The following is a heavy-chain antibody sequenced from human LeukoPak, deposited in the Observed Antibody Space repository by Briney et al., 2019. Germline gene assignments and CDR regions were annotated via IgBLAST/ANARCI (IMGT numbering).Heavy chain of an antibody. V-gene: IGHV4-34*01. J-gene: IGHJ4*02. D-gene: IGHD3-22*01. CDR3: ARQGSSGYYDYFDY. Sequence: SETLSLTCAVYGGSFSGYYWSWIRQPPGKGLEWIGEINHSGSTNYNPSLKSRVTISVDTSKNQFSLKLSSVTAADTAVYYCARQGSSGYYDYFDYWGQGTLVTVSS. CDR2: INHSGST. CDR1: GGSFSGYY.